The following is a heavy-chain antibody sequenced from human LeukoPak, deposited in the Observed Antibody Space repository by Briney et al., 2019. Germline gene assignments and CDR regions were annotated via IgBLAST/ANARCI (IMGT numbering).Heavy chain of an antibody. V-gene: IGHV3-23*01. J-gene: IGHJ4*02. CDR2: ISGSGDST. D-gene: IGHD3-3*01. Sequence: PGGSLRLSCAASGFTFNSYAMSWVRQAPEEGLEWVSAISGSGDSTYYADSVKGRFTFSRDNSKNTLYLQMNSLRAEDTAVYYCASDMSYSGYYIDYWGQGTLVTVSS. CDR3: ASDMSYSGYYIDY. CDR1: GFTFNSYA.